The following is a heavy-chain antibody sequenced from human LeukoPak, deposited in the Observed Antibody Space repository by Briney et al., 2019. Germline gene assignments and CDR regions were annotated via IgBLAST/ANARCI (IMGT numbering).Heavy chain of an antibody. J-gene: IGHJ4*02. Sequence: SETLSLTCAVYGGSFSGYYWTWIRQPPGEGLEWIGEINDSGSTDYNPSLKSRVTISMDTSKNQFSLRVTSVTAAVTAVYYCARGDSSGSYYAPLDSWGQGTLVTVSS. CDR2: INDSGST. CDR3: ARGDSSGSYYAPLDS. V-gene: IGHV4-34*01. CDR1: GGSFSGYY. D-gene: IGHD3-10*01.